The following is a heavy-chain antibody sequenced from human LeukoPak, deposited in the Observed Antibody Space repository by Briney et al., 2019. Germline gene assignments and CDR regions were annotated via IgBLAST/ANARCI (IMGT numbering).Heavy chain of an antibody. Sequence: GGSLRLSCAASGFTFSDSGMHWVRQASGKGLEWVGRIRSKANSYATAYAASVKGRFTISRDDSKNTAYLQMNSLKTEDTAVYYCAKDQRWESPHYLDSWGQGTLVTVSS. CDR1: GFTFSDSG. CDR2: IRSKANSYAT. CDR3: AKDQRWESPHYLDS. V-gene: IGHV3-73*01. J-gene: IGHJ4*02. D-gene: IGHD1-26*01.